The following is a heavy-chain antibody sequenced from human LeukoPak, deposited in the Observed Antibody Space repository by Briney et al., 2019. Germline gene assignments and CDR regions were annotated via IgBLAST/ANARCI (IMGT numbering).Heavy chain of an antibody. J-gene: IGHJ3*02. V-gene: IGHV4-59*01. CDR1: GGSISSYY. CDR3: ARDGYNSRSGAFDI. D-gene: IGHD5-24*01. CDR2: IYYSGST. Sequence: SETLSLTCTVSGGSISSYYWSWIRQPPGKGLEWIGYIYYSGSTNYNPSLKSRVTISVDTSKNQSSLKLSSVTAADTAVYYCARDGYNSRSGAFDIWGQGTMVTVSS.